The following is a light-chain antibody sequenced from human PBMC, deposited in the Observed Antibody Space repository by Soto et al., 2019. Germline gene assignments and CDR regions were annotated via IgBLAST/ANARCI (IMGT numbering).Light chain of an antibody. CDR3: QQRSNWLIT. CDR1: QSVSSY. Sequence: EIVLTQSQATLSLSPGERDTLSCWASQSVSSYLAWYQQKPGQAPRLLIYDASNRATGIPARFSGSGSGTDFTLTISSLEPEDFAVYYCQQRSNWLITFGQGTRLEIK. J-gene: IGKJ5*01. V-gene: IGKV3-11*01. CDR2: DAS.